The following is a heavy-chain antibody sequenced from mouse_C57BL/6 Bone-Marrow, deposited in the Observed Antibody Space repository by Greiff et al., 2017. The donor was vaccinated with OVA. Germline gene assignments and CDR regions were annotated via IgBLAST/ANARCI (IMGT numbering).Heavy chain of an antibody. D-gene: IGHD1-1*01. CDR1: GYTFTDYY. V-gene: IGHV1-19*01. Sequence: EVQLQQSGPVLVKPGASVKMSCKASGYTFTDYYMNWVKQSHGKSLEWIGVINPYNGGTSYNQKFKGKATLTVDKSSSTAYMELNSLTSEESAVYYCARPPLYGSSPYYAMDYWGQGTSVTVSS. CDR2: INPYNGGT. J-gene: IGHJ4*01. CDR3: ARPPLYGSSPYYAMDY.